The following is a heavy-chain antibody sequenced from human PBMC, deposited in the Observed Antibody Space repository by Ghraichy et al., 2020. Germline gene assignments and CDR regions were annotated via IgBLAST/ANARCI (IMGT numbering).Heavy chain of an antibody. CDR1: GGSISSSSYY. CDR3: ARQDWGTKALNIDI. Sequence: SETLSLTYTVSGGSISSSSYYWGWIRQPPGKGLEWIGSIYYSGSTYYNPSLKSRVTISVDTSKNQFSLKLSSVTAADTAVYYCARQDWGTKALNIDIWGQGTMVTVSS. V-gene: IGHV4-39*01. J-gene: IGHJ3*02. D-gene: IGHD7-27*01. CDR2: IYYSGST.